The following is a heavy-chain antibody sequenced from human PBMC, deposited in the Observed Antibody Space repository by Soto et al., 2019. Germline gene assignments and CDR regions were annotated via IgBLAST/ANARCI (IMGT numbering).Heavy chain of an antibody. Sequence: GASVKVSCTASGYTFTSYDINWVRQATGQGLEWMGWMNPNSGNTGYAQKFQSRVTMTRNTSTSTAYMELSSLRSEDTAVYYCAREFGESTPGYWGQGTLVTVSS. CDR3: AREFGESTPGY. CDR1: GYTFTSYD. CDR2: MNPNSGNT. V-gene: IGHV1-8*01. J-gene: IGHJ4*02. D-gene: IGHD3-10*01.